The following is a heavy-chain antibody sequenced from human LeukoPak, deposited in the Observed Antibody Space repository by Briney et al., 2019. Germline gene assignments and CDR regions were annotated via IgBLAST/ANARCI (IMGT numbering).Heavy chain of an antibody. D-gene: IGHD5-18*01. CDR2: ISSSSGYI. J-gene: IGHJ4*02. CDR1: GFTFSSYS. V-gene: IGHV3-21*01. Sequence: GGSLRLSCAASGFTFSSYSMNWVRQAPGKGLEWVSSISSSSGYIYYADSVKGRFTISRDNAKNSLYLQMNSLRAEDTAVYYCAREIAGYSYGHYFDYWGQGTLVTVSS. CDR3: AREIAGYSYGHYFDY.